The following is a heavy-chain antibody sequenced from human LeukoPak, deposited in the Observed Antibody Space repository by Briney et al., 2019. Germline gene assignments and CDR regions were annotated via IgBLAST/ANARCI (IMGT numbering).Heavy chain of an antibody. CDR2: ISSSSSTI. CDR1: GFTFSSYS. D-gene: IGHD3-10*01. J-gene: IGHJ4*02. Sequence: PGGSLRLSCAASGFTFSSYSMNWVRQAPGKGLEWVSYISSSSSTIYYADSVKGRFTISRDNAKNSLYLQMNSLRAEDTAVYYCAREQGSGSSVVVYWGQGTLVTVSS. CDR3: AREQGSGSSVVVY. V-gene: IGHV3-48*04.